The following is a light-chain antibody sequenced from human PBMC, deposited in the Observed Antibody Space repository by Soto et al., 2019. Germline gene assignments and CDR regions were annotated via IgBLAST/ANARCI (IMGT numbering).Light chain of an antibody. CDR1: SSDIGGYNS. CDR3: CSHAGRNTYV. CDR2: EAF. Sequence: QSALTQPPSASGSPGQSVTISCTGTSSDIGGYNSVSWYQQHPGKAPRLMIYEAFKRPSGVSSRFSGSKSGNTASLTISGLQAEDEAEYYCCSHAGRNTYVFGTGTKLTVL. V-gene: IGLV2-8*01. J-gene: IGLJ1*01.